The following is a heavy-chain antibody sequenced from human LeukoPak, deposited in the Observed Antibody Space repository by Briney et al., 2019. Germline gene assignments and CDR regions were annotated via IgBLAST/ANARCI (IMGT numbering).Heavy chain of an antibody. CDR2: IYHSGST. Sequence: SETLSLTCTVSAYSISSGYYWGWIRQPPGKGLEWIGSIYHSGSTYYNPSLKSRFTISVDTSKNQFSLKLSSVTATDTAVYYFVSSGGSGSPFDYWGQGTLVIVSS. CDR3: VSSGGSGSPFDY. V-gene: IGHV4-38-2*02. D-gene: IGHD3-10*01. CDR1: AYSISSGYY. J-gene: IGHJ4*02.